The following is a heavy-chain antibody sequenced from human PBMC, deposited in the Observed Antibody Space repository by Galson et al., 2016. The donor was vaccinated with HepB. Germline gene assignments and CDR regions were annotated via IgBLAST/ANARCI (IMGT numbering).Heavy chain of an antibody. CDR2: VSDRSFTT. CDR3: AKEGPHITAGDSHLDY. J-gene: IGHJ4*02. CDR1: GFTFNTYA. D-gene: IGHD4-17*01. V-gene: IGHV3-23*01. Sequence: SLRLSCAASGFTFNTYAMNWVRQAPGQGLELVSGVSDRSFTTYYADSVKGRSTISRDNSKHTLSLQMNSLRAEDTAIYYCAKEGPHITAGDSHLDYWGQGTLVTVSS.